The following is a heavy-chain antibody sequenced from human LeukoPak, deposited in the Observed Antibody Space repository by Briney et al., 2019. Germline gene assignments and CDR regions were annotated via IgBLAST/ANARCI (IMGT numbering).Heavy chain of an antibody. CDR1: DDSIRNYY. CDR3: GRWGYFDSGNYFVVDY. Sequence: SETLSLTCSVSDDSIRNYYWNWFRQAPGKALEWIGHIHYNGDIAYNFSLKSRVTISMDTSKSQFSLKLSSVTAADTAVYYCGRWGYFDSGNYFVVDYWGQGTVVTVSS. J-gene: IGHJ4*02. V-gene: IGHV4-59*01. CDR2: IHYNGDI. D-gene: IGHD3-22*01.